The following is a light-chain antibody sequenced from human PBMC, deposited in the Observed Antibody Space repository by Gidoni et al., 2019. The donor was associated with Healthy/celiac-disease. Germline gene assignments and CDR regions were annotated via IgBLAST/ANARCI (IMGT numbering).Light chain of an antibody. CDR3: QQRSNWRPLT. CDR1: QSVSSY. J-gene: IGKJ4*01. V-gene: IGKV3-11*01. Sequence: EIVLTQSPATLSLSPGERATLSCRASQSVSSYLAWYQQKPGQAPSLLIYDASNRATGIPARFSGSGSGTDFTLTISSLEPEDFAVYYCQQRSNWRPLTFXGXTKVEIK. CDR2: DAS.